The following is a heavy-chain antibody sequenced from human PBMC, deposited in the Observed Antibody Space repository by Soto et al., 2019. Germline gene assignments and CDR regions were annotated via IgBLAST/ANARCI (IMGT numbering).Heavy chain of an antibody. CDR1: GGTFSSYA. V-gene: IGHV1-69*13. D-gene: IGHD3-22*01. Sequence: SVKVSCKASGGTFSSYAISWVRQAPGQGLEWMGGIIPIFGTASYAQKFQGRVTITADESTSTAYMELSSLRSEDTAVYYCARGYYDSSGYYFPDLGDYYYYGMDVWGQGTTVTVSS. J-gene: IGHJ6*02. CDR2: IIPIFGTA. CDR3: ARGYYDSSGYYFPDLGDYYYYGMDV.